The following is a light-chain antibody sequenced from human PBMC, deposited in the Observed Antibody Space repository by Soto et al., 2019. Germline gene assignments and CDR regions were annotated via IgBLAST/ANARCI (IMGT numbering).Light chain of an antibody. Sequence: QSALTQPASVSGSPGQSITISCTGTSSDVGGYNYVSWYQHHPGKAPKLMIYEVSNRPSGVSNRFSGSKSGNTASLTISGLQAEDEADYYCSSYTSSRSGVFGGGTKVTVL. V-gene: IGLV2-14*01. CDR3: SSYTSSRSGV. CDR1: SSDVGGYNY. J-gene: IGLJ3*02. CDR2: EVS.